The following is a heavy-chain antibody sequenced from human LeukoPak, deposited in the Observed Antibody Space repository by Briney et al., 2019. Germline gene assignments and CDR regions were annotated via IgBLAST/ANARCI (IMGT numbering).Heavy chain of an antibody. Sequence: GASVKVSCKASGGTFSRYAISWVRQAPGQGLEWMGGIIPIFGTANYAQKFQGRVTITADKSTSTAYMELSSLRFEDTAVYYCATGVKLYCSGGSCPNWFDPWGQGTLVTVSS. D-gene: IGHD2-15*01. V-gene: IGHV1-69*06. CDR2: IIPIFGTA. CDR3: ATGVKLYCSGGSCPNWFDP. J-gene: IGHJ5*02. CDR1: GGTFSRYA.